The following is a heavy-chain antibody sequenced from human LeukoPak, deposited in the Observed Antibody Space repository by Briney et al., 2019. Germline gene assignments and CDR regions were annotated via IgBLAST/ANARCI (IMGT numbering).Heavy chain of an antibody. V-gene: IGHV3-21*01. J-gene: IGHJ4*02. D-gene: IGHD6-6*01. Sequence: PGGSLRLSCAASGFTFSSYSMNWVRQAPGKGLEWVSSISSSSSYIYYADSVKSRFTISRDNAKNSLYLQMNSLRAEDTAVYYCARDVAARGFDYWGQGTLVTVSS. CDR1: GFTFSSYS. CDR3: ARDVAARGFDY. CDR2: ISSSSSYI.